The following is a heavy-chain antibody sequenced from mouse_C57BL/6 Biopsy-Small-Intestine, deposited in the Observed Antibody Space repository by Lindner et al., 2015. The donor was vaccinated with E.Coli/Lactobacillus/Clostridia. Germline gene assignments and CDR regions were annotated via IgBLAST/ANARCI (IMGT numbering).Heavy chain of an antibody. Sequence: VQLQESGAELVRPETSVKVSCKASGYAFTNYLIEWIKQRPGQGLEWIGVINPGSGGTNYNGKFKGKATLTADKSSSTAYMQLSSLTSEDSAVYFCARNGNYVGYFDYWGQGTTLTVSS. D-gene: IGHD2-1*01. CDR2: INPGSGGT. CDR3: ARNGNYVGYFDY. J-gene: IGHJ2*01. CDR1: GYAFTNYL. V-gene: IGHV1-54*01.